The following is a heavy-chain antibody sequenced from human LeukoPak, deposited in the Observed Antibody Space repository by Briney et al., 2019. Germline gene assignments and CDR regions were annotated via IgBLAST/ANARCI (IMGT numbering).Heavy chain of an antibody. D-gene: IGHD3-10*01. V-gene: IGHV4-59*01. J-gene: IGHJ6*02. Sequence: SETLSLTCTVSGGSISSYYWSWIRQPPGKGREWIGYIYYSGSTNYNPSLKSRVTISVDTSKNQFSLKLSSVTAADTAVYYCATTSITVVRGVPLDVWGQGTTVTVSS. CDR2: IYYSGST. CDR1: GGSISSYY. CDR3: ATTSITVVRGVPLDV.